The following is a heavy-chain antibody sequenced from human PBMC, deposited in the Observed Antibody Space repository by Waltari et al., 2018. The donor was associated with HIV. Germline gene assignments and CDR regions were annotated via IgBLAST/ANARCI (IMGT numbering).Heavy chain of an antibody. Sequence: QVQLVQSGAELKSPGASVKVSCKASEFTVIGDFIHWVRQAPGQGLEWVGCVNSTDGHTRFGQRFQGRVTMTRDTYIPTVYMVLSGLTSEDTAVYYCAREKFDLGTYTRALDYWGQGTLVTVSP. CDR3: AREKFDLGTYTRALDY. J-gene: IGHJ4*02. D-gene: IGHD3-16*01. CDR2: VNSTDGHT. V-gene: IGHV1-2*02. CDR1: EFTVIGDF.